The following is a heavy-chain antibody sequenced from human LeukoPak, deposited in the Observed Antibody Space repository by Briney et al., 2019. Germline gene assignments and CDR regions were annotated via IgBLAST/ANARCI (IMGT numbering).Heavy chain of an antibody. D-gene: IGHD5-12*01. CDR3: ARDRYSGYDGFGAFDI. CDR2: IYYRGST. J-gene: IGHJ3*02. Sequence: PSETLSLTCAVSGGPLTSYYWSWIRQPPGKGLEWLGFIYYRGSTNYNPSLESRVTISVDTSKNRFSLKLSSVTAADTAVYYCARDRYSGYDGFGAFDIWGQGTMVTVSS. CDR1: GGPLTSYY. V-gene: IGHV4-59*01.